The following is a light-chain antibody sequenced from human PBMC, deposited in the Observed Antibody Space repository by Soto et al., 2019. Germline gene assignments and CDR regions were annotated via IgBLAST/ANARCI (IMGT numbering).Light chain of an antibody. CDR1: NSDVGDYRS. V-gene: IGLV2-14*03. CDR3: SSYTSTSTQV. Sequence: QSALTQPASVSGSPGQSITISCTGTNSDVGDYRSVSWYQQHLGKAPKLVIYDVSNRPSGVSYRFSGSKSGNTASLTISGLQAEDEADYYCSSYTSTSTQVFGTGTKVTVL. J-gene: IGLJ1*01. CDR2: DVS.